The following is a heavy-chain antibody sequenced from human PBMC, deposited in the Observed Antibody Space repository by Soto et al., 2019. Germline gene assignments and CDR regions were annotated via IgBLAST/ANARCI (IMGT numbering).Heavy chain of an antibody. CDR2: ISSGSGGST. J-gene: IGHJ6*02. CDR3: ANPGGEVVVAATPDYYYYGMDV. Sequence: GGSLRLSCAASGFTFSNYPMSWVRQAPGKGLEWVSTISSGSGGSTHYADSVKGRFTISRDNSKNTLYLQMNSLRAEDTAVYYRANPGGEVVVAATPDYYYYGMDVWGQGTTVTVSS. V-gene: IGHV3-23*01. D-gene: IGHD2-15*01. CDR1: GFTFSNYP.